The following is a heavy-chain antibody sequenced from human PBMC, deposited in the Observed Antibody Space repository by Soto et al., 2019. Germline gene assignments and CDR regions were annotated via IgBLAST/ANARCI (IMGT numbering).Heavy chain of an antibody. V-gene: IGHV3-23*01. J-gene: IGHJ6*02. Sequence: EVQLLESGGXXVQPGGSLRLSCAASGFTFSSYAMSWVRQAPGKGLEWVSAISGSGGSTYYADSVKGRFTISRDNSKNTLYLQMNSLRAEDTAVYYCAKAPRYNWKSMDVWGQGTTVTVSS. D-gene: IGHD1-20*01. CDR2: ISGSGGST. CDR1: GFTFSSYA. CDR3: AKAPRYNWKSMDV.